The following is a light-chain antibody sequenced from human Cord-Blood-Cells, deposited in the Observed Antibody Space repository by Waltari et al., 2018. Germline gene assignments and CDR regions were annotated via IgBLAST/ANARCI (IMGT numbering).Light chain of an antibody. CDR1: SSDVGGYNY. Sequence: QSALPQPPSASGSPGQSVTISCTGTSSDVGGYNYVSWYQHHPGKAPKLMIYEVSKRPSGVPDRFSGSKSGNTASLTVSGLQAEDEADYYCSSYAGSNNLVFGGGTKLTVL. CDR3: SSYAGSNNLV. J-gene: IGLJ3*02. V-gene: IGLV2-8*01. CDR2: EVS.